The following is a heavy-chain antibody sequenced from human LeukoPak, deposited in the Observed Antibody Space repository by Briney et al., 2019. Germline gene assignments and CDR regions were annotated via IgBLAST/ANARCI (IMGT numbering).Heavy chain of an antibody. CDR1: AFTVSSNY. V-gene: IGHV3-66*01. D-gene: IGHD2/OR15-2a*01. CDR2: IYSGGST. Sequence: PGGSLRLSCAASAFTVSSNYMNWVRQAPGKGLEWVSVIYSGGSTYYADSVKGRFTISRDNSKNTVYLQMISLRVEDTAVYYCARGRRGTQYQVFDSWGQGTLVTVSS. CDR3: ARGRRGTQYQVFDS. J-gene: IGHJ5*01.